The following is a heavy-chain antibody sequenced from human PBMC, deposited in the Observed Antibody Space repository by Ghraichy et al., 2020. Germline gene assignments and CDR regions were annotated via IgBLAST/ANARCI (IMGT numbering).Heavy chain of an antibody. J-gene: IGHJ6*02. CDR3: TRRLTIFGPEEGMDV. V-gene: IGHV3-73*01. CDR1: GFTFSGSA. D-gene: IGHD3-3*01. Sequence: GSLRLSCAASGFTFSGSAMHWVRQASGKGLEWVGRIRSKANSYATAYAASVKGRFTISRDDSKNTAYLQMNSLKTEDTAVYYCTRRLTIFGPEEGMDVWGQGTTVTVSS. CDR2: IRSKANSYAT.